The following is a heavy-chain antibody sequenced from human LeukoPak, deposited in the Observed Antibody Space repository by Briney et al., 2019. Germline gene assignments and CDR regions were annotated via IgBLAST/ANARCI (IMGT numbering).Heavy chain of an antibody. CDR2: IYSGGST. J-gene: IGHJ6*03. Sequence: HPGGSLRLSCAASGFTVSSNYMSWVRQAPGKGLEWVSVIYSGGSTYYADSVKGRFTISRDNSKNTLYLQMNSLRAEDTAVYYCARVRWQLVPERVWGYYYMDVWGKGTTVTVSS. CDR3: ARVRWQLVPERVWGYYYMDV. V-gene: IGHV3-53*01. D-gene: IGHD6-13*01. CDR1: GFTVSSNY.